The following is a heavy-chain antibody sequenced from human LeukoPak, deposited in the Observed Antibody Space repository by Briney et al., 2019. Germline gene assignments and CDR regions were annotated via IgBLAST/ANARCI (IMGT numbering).Heavy chain of an antibody. V-gene: IGHV4-61*02. CDR1: GGSISSGGHY. Sequence: PSETLSLTCTVSGGSISSGGHYWSWIRQPAGKGLEYLGRISSTGSTNYNPSLRSRVTISADTSKNHFSLKLTSVTAADTAVYYCARDDGSSVAVQNPDYWGQGTLVTVSS. CDR3: ARDDGSSVAVQNPDY. D-gene: IGHD6-6*01. CDR2: ISSTGST. J-gene: IGHJ4*02.